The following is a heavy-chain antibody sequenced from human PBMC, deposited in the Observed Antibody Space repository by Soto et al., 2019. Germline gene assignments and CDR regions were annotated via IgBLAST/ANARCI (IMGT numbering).Heavy chain of an antibody. CDR2: ISGSGGST. D-gene: IGHD3-3*01. Sequence: EVQLLESGGGLVQPEGSLRLSCAASGFTFSSYAITWVRQAPGKGLEWVSAISGSGGSTYYYADSVRGQFTISRDNSKNALFLLINGLRAEDTDVYYCAKGPLRFVEWLSPGPLRYAMDVWGQGTTVTVSS. CDR1: GFTFSSYA. J-gene: IGHJ6*02. CDR3: AKGPLRFVEWLSPGPLRYAMDV. V-gene: IGHV3-23*01.